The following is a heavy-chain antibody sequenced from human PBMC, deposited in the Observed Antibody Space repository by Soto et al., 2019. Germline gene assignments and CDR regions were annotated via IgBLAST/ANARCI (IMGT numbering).Heavy chain of an antibody. V-gene: IGHV3-30-3*01. D-gene: IGHD2-15*01. Sequence: GGSLRLSCAASGFTFSSYAMHWVRQAPGKGLEWVAVISYDGSNKYYADSVKGRFTISRDNSKNTLYLQMNSLRAEDTAVYYCARDIPSEEYCSGGSCYSQYYYYGMDVWGQGTTVTVSS. CDR2: ISYDGSNK. CDR3: ARDIPSEEYCSGGSCYSQYYYYGMDV. J-gene: IGHJ6*02. CDR1: GFTFSSYA.